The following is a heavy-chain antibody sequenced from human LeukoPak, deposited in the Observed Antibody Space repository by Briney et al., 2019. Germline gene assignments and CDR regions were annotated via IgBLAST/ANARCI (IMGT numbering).Heavy chain of an antibody. Sequence: GTLSLTCAVSGGSISSSNWWSWVRQPPGKGLEWIGEIYHSGSTNYNPSLKSRVTISVDKSKNQFSLKLSSVTAADTAVYYCARWDSSGSEYFQHWGQGTLVTVSS. CDR3: ARWDSSGSEYFQH. CDR1: GGSISSSNW. J-gene: IGHJ1*01. CDR2: IYHSGST. V-gene: IGHV4-4*02. D-gene: IGHD3-22*01.